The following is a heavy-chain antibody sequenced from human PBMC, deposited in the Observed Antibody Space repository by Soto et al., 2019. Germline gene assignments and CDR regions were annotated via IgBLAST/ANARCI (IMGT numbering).Heavy chain of an antibody. CDR1: RGSISSSNW. V-gene: IGHV4-4*02. CDR2: MYHTGIT. D-gene: IGHD1-1*01. Sequence: QVQLQESGPGLVKPSGTLSLTRAVSRGSISSSNWWSWVRQSPGKGLEWIGAMYHTGITNYSPSLKSRVTMSVDKSKNQFSLKLSSVTAADTAVYYCARESYNESNVGYFDLWGRGTLVSVSS. CDR3: ARESYNESNVGYFDL. J-gene: IGHJ2*01.